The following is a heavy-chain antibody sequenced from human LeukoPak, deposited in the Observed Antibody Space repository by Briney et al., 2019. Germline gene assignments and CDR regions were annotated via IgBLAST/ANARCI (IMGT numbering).Heavy chain of an antibody. D-gene: IGHD2-2*01. V-gene: IGHV4-4*07. J-gene: IGHJ3*02. CDR1: GGSISSYY. CDR3: AREGDIVVVPAESRIGDAFDI. CDR2: IYTSGIT. Sequence: PSDTLSLTCTVSGGSISSYYWSWIRQPAGKGLEWLGRIYTSGITNYNPSLKSRVTMSVDTSKHQFSLKLSSVTAADTAVYYCAREGDIVVVPAESRIGDAFDIWGQGTMVTVSS.